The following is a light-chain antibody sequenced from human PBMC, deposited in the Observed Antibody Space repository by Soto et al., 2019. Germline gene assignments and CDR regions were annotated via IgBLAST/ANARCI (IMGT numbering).Light chain of an antibody. CDR3: QQHNNWPLT. CDR2: GAS. Sequence: EIVMTQSPATLSVSPGERATLSCRASQSVSSNLVWYQQKPGQAPRLLIYGASTRANGFPARFSGSGSGTEFTLTISSLKSEDFAVYYCQQHNNWPLTFGGGTKVEIK. V-gene: IGKV3-15*01. CDR1: QSVSSN. J-gene: IGKJ4*01.